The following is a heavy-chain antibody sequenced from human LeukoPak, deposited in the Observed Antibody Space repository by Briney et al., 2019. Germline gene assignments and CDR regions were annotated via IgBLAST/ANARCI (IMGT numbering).Heavy chain of an antibody. V-gene: IGHV3-49*03. Sequence: GRSLRLSCTASGFTFGDYAMSWFRQAPRKGLEWVGFIRSKAYGGTTEYAASVKGRFTISRDDYKSIAYLQMNSLKTDDTAVYYSTRAYYDFWSGYSGLLDYWGQGTLVTVSS. CDR1: GFTFGDYA. D-gene: IGHD3-3*01. CDR3: TRAYYDFWSGYSGLLDY. J-gene: IGHJ4*02. CDR2: IRSKAYGGTT.